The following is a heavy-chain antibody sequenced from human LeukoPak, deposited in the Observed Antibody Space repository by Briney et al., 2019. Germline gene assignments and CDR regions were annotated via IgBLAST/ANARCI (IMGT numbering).Heavy chain of an antibody. CDR2: IIPILGIA. D-gene: IGHD3-16*02. V-gene: IGHV1-69*04. CDR1: GGTFSSYA. Sequence: ASVNVSCKASGGTFSSYAIIWVRQAPAQGREWMGRIIPILGIANYAQTFQGRITITADKPTSTAYMELSSLRSEDTAVYYCVSIDLDSWGQGTLVT. CDR3: VSIDLDS. J-gene: IGHJ4*02.